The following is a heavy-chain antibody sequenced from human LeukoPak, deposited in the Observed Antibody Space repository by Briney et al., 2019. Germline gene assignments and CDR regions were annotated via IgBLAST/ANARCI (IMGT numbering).Heavy chain of an antibody. CDR3: ARGLWETTDFDY. V-gene: IGHV3-7*01. J-gene: IGHJ4*02. CDR2: IKQDGSEK. D-gene: IGHD2-21*01. CDR1: GFTFSSSW. Sequence: GGSLRLSCAASGFTFSSSWMSWVRQAPGKGLEWVANIKQDGSEKYYVDSVKGRFTISRDNAMNSLSLQMNSLRAEDTAVYHCARGLWETTDFDYWGQGTLVTVSS.